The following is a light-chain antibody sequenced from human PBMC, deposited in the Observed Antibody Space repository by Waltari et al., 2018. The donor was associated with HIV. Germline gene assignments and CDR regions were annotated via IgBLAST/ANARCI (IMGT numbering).Light chain of an antibody. CDR3: CSFAGSYTWL. V-gene: IGLV2-11*01. J-gene: IGLJ2*01. Sequence: QSALTQPPPVSGSPGQSVTISCTGTSSAIGGHTYVTWYQQLPGKVPKLMIYDLTKRPSGVPDRFSGSKSGNTASLTISGLQAEDEADYYCCSFAGSYTWLFGGGTKLTVL. CDR2: DLT. CDR1: SSAIGGHTY.